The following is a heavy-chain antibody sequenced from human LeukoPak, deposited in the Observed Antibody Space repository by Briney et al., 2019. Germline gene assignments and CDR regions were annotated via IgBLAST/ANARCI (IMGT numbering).Heavy chain of an antibody. Sequence: GGSLRLSCATSGFSFSNFGMHWVRQAPGKGLEWVAVIWYDGSNKYYADSVKGRFTISRDNSKNTLYLQMNSLRAEDTAVYYCAKDLGYCSGGSCYWGPVAEQDYWGQGTLVTVSS. CDR3: AKDLGYCSGGSCYWGPVAEQDY. J-gene: IGHJ4*02. V-gene: IGHV3-33*06. D-gene: IGHD2-15*01. CDR2: IWYDGSNK. CDR1: GFSFSNFG.